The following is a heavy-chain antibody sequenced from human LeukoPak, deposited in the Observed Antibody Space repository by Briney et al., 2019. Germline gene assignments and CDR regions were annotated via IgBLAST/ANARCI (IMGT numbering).Heavy chain of an antibody. CDR1: GGSISSSSYY. CDR2: IYHSGST. D-gene: IGHD6-6*01. Sequence: PSETLSLTCIVSGGSISSSSYYWGWIRQPPGKGLEWIGSIYHSGSTYYNPSLKSRVTISVDTSKNQFSLNLSSVTAADTAVYYCARGVARSSKFHFSYYFDYWGQGTLVTVSS. V-gene: IGHV4-39*07. CDR3: ARGVARSSKFHFSYYFDY. J-gene: IGHJ4*02.